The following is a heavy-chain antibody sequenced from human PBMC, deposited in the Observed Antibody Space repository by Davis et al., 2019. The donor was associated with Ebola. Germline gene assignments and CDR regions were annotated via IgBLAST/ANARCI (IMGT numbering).Heavy chain of an antibody. CDR3: AKDLCSSTSCSNYYYYGMDV. D-gene: IGHD2-2*01. Sequence: PGGSLRLSCAASGFTFSSYAMSWVRQAPGKGLEWVSAISGSGGSTYYADSVKGRFTISRDNSKNTLYLQMNSLRAEDTAVYYCAKDLCSSTSCSNYYYYGMDVWGQGTTVTVSS. CDR2: ISGSGGST. J-gene: IGHJ6*02. V-gene: IGHV3-23*01. CDR1: GFTFSSYA.